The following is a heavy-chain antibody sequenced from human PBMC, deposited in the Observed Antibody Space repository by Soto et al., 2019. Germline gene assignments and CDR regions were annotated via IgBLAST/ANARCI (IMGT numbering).Heavy chain of an antibody. Sequence: EVQLVESGGGLVQPGGSLRLSCAASGFTFSSYWMSWVRQAPGKGLEWVANIKQDGSEKYYVDSVKGRFTISRDNAKNSLYPQMNSLRAEDTAVYYCARDGPGHYYYYGMDVWGQGTTVTVSS. V-gene: IGHV3-7*05. CDR2: IKQDGSEK. J-gene: IGHJ6*02. CDR1: GFTFSSYW. CDR3: ARDGPGHYYYYGMDV.